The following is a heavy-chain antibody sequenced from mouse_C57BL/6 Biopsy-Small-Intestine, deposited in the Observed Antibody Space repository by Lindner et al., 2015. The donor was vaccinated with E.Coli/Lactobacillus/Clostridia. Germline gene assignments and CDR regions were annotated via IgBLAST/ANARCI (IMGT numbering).Heavy chain of an antibody. J-gene: IGHJ4*01. CDR3: ARRGLDYYAMDY. Sequence: VQLQESGGGLVKPGGSRKLSCVVSGITFSDYGMHWVRQAPEKGLEWIAYINSGSSNVYYADTVKGRFTISRDNAKNTLFLQMTSLRSEDTAMYYCARRGLDYYAMDYWGQGTSVTVSS. CDR1: GITFSDYG. V-gene: IGHV5-17*01. D-gene: IGHD2-2*01. CDR2: INSGSSNV.